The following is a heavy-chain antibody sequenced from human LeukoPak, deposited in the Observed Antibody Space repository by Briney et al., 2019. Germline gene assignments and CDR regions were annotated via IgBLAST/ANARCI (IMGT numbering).Heavy chain of an antibody. Sequence: PSQSLSLTYPVAGGSISIRSYDCGWLRQPAGRGLDRIGGIYYSGSTYYNPSLKSRLTISVDTSKNQLSQKLSSVTAADTAVYYCARLPTVTFFDYWGQGTLVTVSS. CDR3: ARLPTVTFFDY. CDR2: IYYSGST. V-gene: IGHV4-39*01. D-gene: IGHD4-17*01. CDR1: GGSISIRSYD. J-gene: IGHJ4*02.